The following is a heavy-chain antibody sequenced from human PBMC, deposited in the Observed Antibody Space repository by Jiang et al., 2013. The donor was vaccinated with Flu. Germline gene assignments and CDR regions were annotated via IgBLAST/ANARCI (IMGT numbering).Heavy chain of an antibody. CDR1: TFSSYA. J-gene: IGHJ4*02. V-gene: IGHV1-69*01. Sequence: TFSSYAISWVRQAPGQGXEWMGGIIPIFGTANYAQKFQGRVTITADESTSTAYMELSSLRSEDTAVYYCARGYSDRSIAARPDYWGQGTLVTVSS. CDR3: ARGYSDRSIAARPDY. CDR2: IIPIFGTA. D-gene: IGHD6-6*01.